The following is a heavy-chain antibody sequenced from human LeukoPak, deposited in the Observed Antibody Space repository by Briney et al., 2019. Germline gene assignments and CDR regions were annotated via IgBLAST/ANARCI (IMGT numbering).Heavy chain of an antibody. V-gene: IGHV4-30-2*01. J-gene: IGHJ4*02. CDR3: ARAEDSSSSAFDY. Sequence: SQTLSLTCTVSGGSISSGGYYWSWIRQPPGKGLEWIGYIYHSGSTYYNPSLKSRVTISVDRSKNQFSLKLSSVTAADTAVYYCARAEDSSSSAFDYWGRGTLVTVSS. CDR1: GGSISSGGYY. CDR2: IYHSGST. D-gene: IGHD6-6*01.